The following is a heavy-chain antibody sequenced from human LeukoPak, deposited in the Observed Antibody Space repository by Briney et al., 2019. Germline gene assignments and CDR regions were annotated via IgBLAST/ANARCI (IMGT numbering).Heavy chain of an antibody. V-gene: IGHV4-4*07. CDR3: ARDSYFGSGNYYIDY. D-gene: IGHD3-10*01. Sequence: SETLSLTCSVSGASISSYYWSWIRQPAGKGLEWIGRGSTSGSTNYNPSLKSRVTMSVETSKNQFSLKLSSVTAADTAVYYCARDSYFGSGNYYIDYWGQGTLVTVSS. CDR2: GSTSGST. CDR1: GASISSYY. J-gene: IGHJ4*02.